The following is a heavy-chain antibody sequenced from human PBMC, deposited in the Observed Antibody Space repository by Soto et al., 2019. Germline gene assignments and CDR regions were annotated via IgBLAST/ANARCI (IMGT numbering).Heavy chain of an antibody. D-gene: IGHD2-15*01. CDR2: ISSSSSNI. J-gene: IGHJ5*02. CDR3: ARDCSLGSRYCRWFDP. V-gene: IGHV3-48*02. CDR1: GFTLSGYA. Sequence: EVQLVESGGGLVQPGGSLRLSCVASGFTLSGYAMNWVRQAPGKGLEWVSYISSSSSNIQYAGSVKGRFTISRDNAKNSLNLQINRLRDEHTAVYYCARDCSLGSRYCRWFDPWGQGTLVRVSS.